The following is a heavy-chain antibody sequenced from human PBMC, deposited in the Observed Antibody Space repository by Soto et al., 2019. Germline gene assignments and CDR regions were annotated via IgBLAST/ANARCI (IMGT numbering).Heavy chain of an antibody. Sequence: ASVKVSCKASGYNFSSYGMSWVRQAPGQGLEWMGWISAYNGNTNYAQKIQGRVTMTTDTSTSTAYMELRSLRSDDTTVYYCARYLGSSYGPQGWFDPWGQGTMVTVSS. CDR3: ARYLGSSYGPQGWFDP. CDR1: GYNFSSYG. D-gene: IGHD5-18*01. J-gene: IGHJ5*02. CDR2: ISAYNGNT. V-gene: IGHV1-18*01.